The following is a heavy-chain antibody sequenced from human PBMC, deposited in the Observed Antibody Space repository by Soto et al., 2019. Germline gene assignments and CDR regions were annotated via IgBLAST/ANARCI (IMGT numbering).Heavy chain of an antibody. CDR2: ISAYSGNT. D-gene: IGHD1-20*01. J-gene: IGHJ4*02. CDR1: GYTFMSYG. V-gene: IGHV1-18*01. Sequence: ASVKVSCKASGYTFMSYGISWVRQAPGQGLEWLGWISAYSGNTNYAQKFQGRVTMTTDTSASTAYMELSSLRSEDTAAYYCARGITLPTPLDYWGQGTLVTVSS. CDR3: ARGITLPTPLDY.